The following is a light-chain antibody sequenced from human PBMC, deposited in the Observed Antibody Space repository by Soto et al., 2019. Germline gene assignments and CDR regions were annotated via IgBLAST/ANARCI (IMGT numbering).Light chain of an antibody. J-gene: IGLJ2*01. CDR3: CSYAGSYVV. CDR1: SSYLGGHSY. CDR2: XFT. V-gene: IGLV2-11*01. Sequence: QSVLTQPRSVSGSPGQSVAISCTGTSSYLGGHSYVSWYQHHPGKAPKLMIYXFTKRXXGVPDRXSGSKSGNTASLTISGLQAEDEADYYCCSYAGSYVVFGGGTKVTVL.